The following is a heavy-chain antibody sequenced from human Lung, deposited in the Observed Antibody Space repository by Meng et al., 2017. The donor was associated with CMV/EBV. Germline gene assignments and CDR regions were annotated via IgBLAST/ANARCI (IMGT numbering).Heavy chain of an antibody. Sequence: GGSXRLXXAASGFTFSSYAMSWVRQAPGKGLEWVSAISGSGGSTYYADSVKGRFTISRDNSKNTLYLQMNSLRAEDTAVYYCAKRLGGLLSSDADLGYWGQGTLVTVSS. CDR2: ISGSGGST. V-gene: IGHV3-23*01. CDR1: GFTFSSYA. CDR3: AKRLGGLLSSDADLGY. D-gene: IGHD3-10*01. J-gene: IGHJ4*02.